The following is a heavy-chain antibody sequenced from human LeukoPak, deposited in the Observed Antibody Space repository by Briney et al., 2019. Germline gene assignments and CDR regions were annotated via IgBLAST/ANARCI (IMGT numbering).Heavy chain of an antibody. CDR1: GGSISSSSYY. CDR3: ARVDCSSTSCYYYMDV. J-gene: IGHJ6*03. CDR2: IYYSGST. D-gene: IGHD2-2*01. V-gene: IGHV4-39*07. Sequence: PSETLSLTCTVSGGSISSSSYYWGWIRQPPGKGLEWIVSIYYSGSTYYNPSLKSRVTISVDTSKNQFSLKLSSVTAADTAVYYCARVDCSSTSCYYYMDVWGKGTTVTVSS.